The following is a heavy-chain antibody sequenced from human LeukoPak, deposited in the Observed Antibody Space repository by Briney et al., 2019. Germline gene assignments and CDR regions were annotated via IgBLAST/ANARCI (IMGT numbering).Heavy chain of an antibody. CDR3: TGETYYFDH. V-gene: IGHV3-7*04. Sequence: PGGSLRLSCAVSGFPFSTFWMSWVRQAPGKGLEWVANINQDGSEKYYVDSVRGRFASSRDNATNSLYLQMNSLRPEDTAMYYCTGETYYFDHWGQGALVTVAS. J-gene: IGHJ4*02. CDR1: GFPFSTFW. CDR2: INQDGSEK.